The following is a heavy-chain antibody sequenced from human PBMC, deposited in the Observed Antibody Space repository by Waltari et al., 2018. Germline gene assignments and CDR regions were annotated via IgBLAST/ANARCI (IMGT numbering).Heavy chain of an antibody. CDR3: ARGPRGRITIFGVAPGRFRFDP. CDR1: GYTFTSYD. J-gene: IGHJ5*02. Sequence: QVQLVQSGAEVKKPGASVKVSCKASGYTFTSYDINWVRPATGQGLGWMGWMNPNSGNTGYAQKFQGRVTMTRNTSISTAYMELSSLRSEDTAVYYCARGPRGRITIFGVAPGRFRFDPWGQGTLVTVSS. V-gene: IGHV1-8*01. D-gene: IGHD3-3*01. CDR2: MNPNSGNT.